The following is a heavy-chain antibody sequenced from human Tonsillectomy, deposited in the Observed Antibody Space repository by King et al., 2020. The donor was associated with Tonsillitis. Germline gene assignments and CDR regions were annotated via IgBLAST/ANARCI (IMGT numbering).Heavy chain of an antibody. CDR2: IYSGGST. J-gene: IGHJ5*01. D-gene: IGHD5-18*01. Sequence: VQLVESGGGLVQPGGSLRLSCAASGFTVSTNYMSWVRQAPGKGLEWVSVIYSGGSTYYADSVKGRFTISRHNSKNTLYLQMDSLRPEDTAVHYCASSKTNQLWAPFDSWGQGTLVTVSS. CDR1: GFTVSTNY. V-gene: IGHV3-53*04. CDR3: ASSKTNQLWAPFDS.